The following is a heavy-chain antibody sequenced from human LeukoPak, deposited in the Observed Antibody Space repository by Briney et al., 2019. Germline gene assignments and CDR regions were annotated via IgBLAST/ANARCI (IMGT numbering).Heavy chain of an antibody. CDR2: IYYSGST. D-gene: IGHD3/OR15-3a*01. J-gene: IGHJ3*02. CDR1: GGSISSYY. CDR3: ARLGLDAFDI. Sequence: SETLSLTCTVSGGSISSYYWSLIRQPPGKGLEWIGYIYYSGSTNYNPSLKSRVTISVDTSKNQFSLKLSSVTAADTAVYYCARLGLDAFDIWGQGTMVTVSS. V-gene: IGHV4-59*08.